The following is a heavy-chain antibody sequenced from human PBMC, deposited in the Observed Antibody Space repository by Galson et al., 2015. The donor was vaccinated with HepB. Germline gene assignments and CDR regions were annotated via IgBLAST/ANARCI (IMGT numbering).Heavy chain of an antibody. D-gene: IGHD2-8*01. CDR1: GFTFSNAW. CDR2: IKSKTDGGTT. V-gene: IGHV3-15*01. CDR3: TTDIVLMGRGMDV. Sequence: SLRLSCAASGFTFSNAWMSWVRQAPGKGLEWVGRIKSKTDGGTTDYAAPVKGRFTISRDDSKNTLYLQMNSLKTEDTAVYYCTTDIVLMGRGMDVWGQGTTVTVSS. J-gene: IGHJ6*02.